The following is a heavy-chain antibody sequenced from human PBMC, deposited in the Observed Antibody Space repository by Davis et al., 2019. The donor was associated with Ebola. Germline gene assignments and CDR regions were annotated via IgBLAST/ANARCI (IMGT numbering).Heavy chain of an antibody. D-gene: IGHD1-26*01. V-gene: IGHV4-30-2*01. J-gene: IGHJ5*02. CDR1: GGSISSGGYS. CDR3: ARELQPGRWFDP. CDR2: IYNSGST. Sequence: LRLSCAVSGGSISSGGYSWSWIRQPPGKGLEGIGYIYNSGSTYYNPSLKSRVTISVDRSKNQFSLKLSSVTAADTAVYYCARELQPGRWFDPWGQGTLVTVSS.